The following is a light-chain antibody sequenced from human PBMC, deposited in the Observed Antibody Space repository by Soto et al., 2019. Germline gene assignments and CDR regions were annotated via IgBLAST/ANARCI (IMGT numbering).Light chain of an antibody. V-gene: IGKV1-27*01. CDR1: QGISNY. J-gene: IGKJ5*01. Sequence: NQMTQSPSSLSASVGDRVTITCRASQGISNYLAWSQQKPGKVPKLLIYAASTLHSRVPSRFSGSGSGTDFTLPISSLQPEDVATYYCQQSYSTPCTFGQGTRLEIK. CDR3: QQSYSTPCT. CDR2: AAS.